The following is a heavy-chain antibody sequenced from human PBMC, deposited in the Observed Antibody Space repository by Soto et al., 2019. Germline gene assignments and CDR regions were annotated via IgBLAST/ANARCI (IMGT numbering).Heavy chain of an antibody. D-gene: IGHD6-13*01. CDR3: ARARQTLYRSNWYGFDY. CDR2: MNPNSGNT. V-gene: IGHV1-8*01. CDR1: GYTFTSYD. J-gene: IGHJ4*02. Sequence: QVQLVQSGAEVKKPGASLKVSCKASGYTFTSYDINWVRQATGQGLEWMGWMNPNSGNTGYAQKVQGRVTITRNTSMNTAYMELSSLRSEDTAVYYWARARQTLYRSNWYGFDYWGQGTMVTVSS.